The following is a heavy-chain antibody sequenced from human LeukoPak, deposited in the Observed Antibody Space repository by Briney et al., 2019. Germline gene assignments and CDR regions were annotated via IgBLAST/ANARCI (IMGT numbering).Heavy chain of an antibody. CDR1: GFTFSSYW. V-gene: IGHV3-74*01. D-gene: IGHD2-21*01. Sequence: GGSLRLSCAASGFTFSSYWMHWVRQAPGKGLMWVSRIKSDGSSTSYADSVKGRFTISRDNAKNTLFLQMNSLRAEDTAVYYCTKSHIFDIWGQGTMVTASS. CDR3: TKSHIFDI. CDR2: IKSDGSST. J-gene: IGHJ3*02.